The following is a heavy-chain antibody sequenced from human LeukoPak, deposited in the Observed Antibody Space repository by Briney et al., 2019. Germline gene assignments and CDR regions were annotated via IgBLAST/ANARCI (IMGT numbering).Heavy chain of an antibody. Sequence: PSETLSLTCTVSGDSIISRTYSWGWIRQPPGKGLEWIGTINYSGSTYYNPSLKSRVTISVDTSKSQFSLKLSSVTAADTAVYSCARIGYYFDYWGQGTLVTVSS. J-gene: IGHJ4*02. CDR2: INYSGST. CDR1: GDSIISRTYS. D-gene: IGHD3-22*01. V-gene: IGHV4-39*01. CDR3: ARIGYYFDY.